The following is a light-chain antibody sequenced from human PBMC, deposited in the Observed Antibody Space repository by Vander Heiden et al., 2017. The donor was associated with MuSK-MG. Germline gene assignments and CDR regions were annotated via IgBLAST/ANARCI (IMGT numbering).Light chain of an antibody. J-gene: IGLJ2*01. V-gene: IGLV3-1*01. CDR2: QDS. CDR3: QAWDSSTVV. CDR1: KLGDKY. Sequence: SYDLTQPHSVSVSPGQTASINCSGEKLGDKYACWYQQKPGQSPVLIIYQDSKRPSGIPERFSGSNSGNTATLTISGTQAMDEADYYCQAWDSSTVVFGGGTKLTVL.